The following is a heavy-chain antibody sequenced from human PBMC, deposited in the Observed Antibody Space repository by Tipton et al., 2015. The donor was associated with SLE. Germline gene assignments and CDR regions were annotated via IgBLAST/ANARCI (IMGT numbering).Heavy chain of an antibody. D-gene: IGHD5-12*01. Sequence: TLSLTCTVSGGSISSHYWSWIRQPPGKGLEWIGSIYYSGGTYYNPSLKRRVTISVDTSKNQFSLKQSSVTAADTAVYYCARTYDVAFDIWGQGHPGHRLL. J-gene: IGHJ1*01. CDR3: ARTYDVAFDI. V-gene: IGHV4-59*08. CDR2: IYYSGGT. CDR1: GGSISSHY.